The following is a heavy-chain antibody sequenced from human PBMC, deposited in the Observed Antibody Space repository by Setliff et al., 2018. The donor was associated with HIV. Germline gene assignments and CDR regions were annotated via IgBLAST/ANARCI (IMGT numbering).Heavy chain of an antibody. V-gene: IGHV4-61*09. CDR2: IYTSGST. CDR3: ARGRRSSGRYVYH. CDR1: GGSISSGSYY. Sequence: PSETLSLTCTVSGGSISSGSYYWSWIRQPAGKGLEWTGHIYTSGSTNYNPSLKSRVTISVDTSTNQFSLKLSSVTAADTAVYYCARGRRSSGRYVYHWGQGTLVTVSS. J-gene: IGHJ4*02. D-gene: IGHD6-19*01.